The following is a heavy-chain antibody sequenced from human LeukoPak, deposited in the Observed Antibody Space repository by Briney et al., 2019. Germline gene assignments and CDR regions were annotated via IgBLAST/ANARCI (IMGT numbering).Heavy chain of an antibody. V-gene: IGHV3-48*01. J-gene: IGHJ4*02. Sequence: GGSLRLSCAASGFTFSSYSMNWVRQAPGKGLEWVSYITSTSSIHYADSVKGRFTISRDNAKNSLYLQMNSLRGEDTAVYYCARTGASASLDYWGQGTLVTVSS. CDR1: GFTFSSYS. D-gene: IGHD7-27*01. CDR3: ARTGASASLDY. CDR2: ITSTSSI.